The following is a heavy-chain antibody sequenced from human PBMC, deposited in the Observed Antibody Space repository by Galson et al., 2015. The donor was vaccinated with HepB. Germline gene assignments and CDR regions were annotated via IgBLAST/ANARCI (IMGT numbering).Heavy chain of an antibody. CDR3: TREGASSRGWYGDS. V-gene: IGHV3-23*01. D-gene: IGHD6-19*01. CDR1: GFTFTNYA. J-gene: IGHJ4*02. Sequence: SLRLSCAASGFTFTNYAINWVRQAPGKGLEWVSTVSSPGDNTYYADSVKGRFSISRDNSKNMVWLQMNSLRVDDTAVYYCTREGASSRGWYGDSWGQGILVTVSA. CDR2: VSSPGDNT.